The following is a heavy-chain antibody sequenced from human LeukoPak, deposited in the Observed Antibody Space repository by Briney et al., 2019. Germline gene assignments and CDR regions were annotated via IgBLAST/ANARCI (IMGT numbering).Heavy chain of an antibody. CDR1: GDSIGTSNSY. J-gene: IGHJ6*03. V-gene: IGHV4-39*07. D-gene: IGHD5-12*01. CDR3: ARGRYSGYRYNYYYMDV. Sequence: SETLSLTCTVSGDSIGTSNSYWGWIRQPPGKGLEWIGSIYYSGNTYYNASLKSRVTISVDTSKNQFSLKLSSVTAADTAVYYCARGRYSGYRYNYYYMDVWGKGTTVTISS. CDR2: IYYSGNT.